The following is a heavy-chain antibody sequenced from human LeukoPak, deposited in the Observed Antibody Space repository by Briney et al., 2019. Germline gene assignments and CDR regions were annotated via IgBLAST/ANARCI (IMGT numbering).Heavy chain of an antibody. CDR2: IYPGDSDT. D-gene: IGHD4-17*01. CDR1: GYSFTSYW. V-gene: IGHV5-51*01. J-gene: IGHJ4*02. CDR3: ARQGIDYGDYGYYFDY. Sequence: ESLKISCKGSGYSFTSYWIGWVRQMPGKGLEWMGIIYPGDSDTRYSPSFQGQVTISADKSISTAYLQWSSLKASDTAMYYCARQGIDYGDYGYYFDYWGQGTLVTVSS.